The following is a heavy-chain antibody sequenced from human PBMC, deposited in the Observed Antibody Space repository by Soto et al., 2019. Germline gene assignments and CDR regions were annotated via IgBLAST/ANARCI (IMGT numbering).Heavy chain of an antibody. V-gene: IGHV1-46*01. CDR1: GYTFTSYY. J-gene: IGHJ5*02. CDR2: INPSGGST. D-gene: IGHD5-12*01. CDR3: ARVEMATGFGS. Sequence: ASVKVSCKASGYTFTSYYMHWVRQAPGQGLEWMGIINPSGGSTSYAQKFQGRVTMTRDTSTSTVYMELSSLRSEDAAVYYCARVEMATGFGSWGQGTLVTVSS.